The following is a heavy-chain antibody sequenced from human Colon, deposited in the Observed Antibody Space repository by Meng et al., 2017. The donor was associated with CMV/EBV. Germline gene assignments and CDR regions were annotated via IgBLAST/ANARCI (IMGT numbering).Heavy chain of an antibody. V-gene: IGHV3-30*02. CDR1: GVIFSHYS. Sequence: VLVVGSWRVVGQPGRSRRLLVLTSGVIFSHYSKQWVRQSPGKGLEWVAHMRFDGSQQFYVPSVKCRFTVSRHDPKNTLYVQMNDLRPEDTGVYYCATDHLWGMPNWGRGNLVTVSS. D-gene: IGHD3-3*02. CDR2: MRFDGSQQ. J-gene: IGHJ4*02. CDR3: ATDHLWGMPN.